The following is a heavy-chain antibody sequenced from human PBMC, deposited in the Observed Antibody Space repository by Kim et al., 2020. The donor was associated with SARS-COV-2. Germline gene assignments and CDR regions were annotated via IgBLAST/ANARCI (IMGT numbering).Heavy chain of an antibody. V-gene: IGHV4-34*01. Sequence: SETLSLTCAVYGGSFSGYYWSWIRQPPGKGLEWIGEINHSGSTNYNPSLKSRVTISVDTSKNQFSLKLSSVTAADTAVYYCARASRYYGSGSYFHWFDPWGPGTLVTVSS. CDR1: GGSFSGYY. D-gene: IGHD3-10*01. CDR3: ARASRYYGSGSYFHWFDP. J-gene: IGHJ5*02. CDR2: INHSGST.